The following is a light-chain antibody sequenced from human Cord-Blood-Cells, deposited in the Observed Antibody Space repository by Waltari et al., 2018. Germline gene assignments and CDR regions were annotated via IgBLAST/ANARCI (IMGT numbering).Light chain of an antibody. CDR1: SSDVGGYNY. J-gene: IGLJ1*01. CDR3: SSYTSSSTYV. CDR2: EVS. Sequence: QSALTQPASVSGSPGQSITISCTGTSSDVGGYNYVSWYQQHPGKAPKLMIYEVSNRPSGVSNHFSGSKSGNTASPTISGLQAEDEADYYCSSYTSSSTYVFGTGTKVTVL. V-gene: IGLV2-14*01.